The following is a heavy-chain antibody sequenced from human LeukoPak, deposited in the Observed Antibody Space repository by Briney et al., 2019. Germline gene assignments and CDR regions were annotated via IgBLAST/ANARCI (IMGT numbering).Heavy chain of an antibody. CDR2: ISYDGSNK. CDR3: AKDGWRELDY. D-gene: IGHD6-19*01. J-gene: IGHJ4*02. CDR1: GFTFSSYG. V-gene: IGHV3-30*18. Sequence: GGSLRLSCAASGFTFSSYGMHWVRQAPGKGLEWVAVISYDGSNKYYADSVKGRFTISRDNSKNTLYLQMNSLRAEDTAVYYCAKDGWRELDYWGQGTLVTVSS.